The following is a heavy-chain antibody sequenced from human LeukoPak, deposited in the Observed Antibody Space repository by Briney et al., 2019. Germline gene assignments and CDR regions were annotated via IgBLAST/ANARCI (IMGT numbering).Heavy chain of an antibody. CDR3: AKSFRSTSLDY. J-gene: IGHJ4*02. CDR1: GFTFSSYA. Sequence: GGSLRLSCAASGFTFSSYAMSWVRQAPGKGLEWVSVMSGSGGSTYYADSVKGRFTISRDNSRNTLYLQMNSLRAGDTAVYYCAKSFRSTSLDYWGQGTLVTVSS. V-gene: IGHV3-23*01. CDR2: MSGSGGST. D-gene: IGHD2-2*01.